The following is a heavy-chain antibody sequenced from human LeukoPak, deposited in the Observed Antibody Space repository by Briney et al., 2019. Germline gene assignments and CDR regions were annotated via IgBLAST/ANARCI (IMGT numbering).Heavy chain of an antibody. CDR1: GFTFSSYA. CDR3: AELGITMIGGV. CDR2: ISYDGSNK. J-gene: IGHJ6*04. Sequence: GGSLRLSCAASGFTFSSYAMHWVRQAPGKGLEWVAVISYDGSNKYYADSVKGRFTISRDNAKNSLYLQMNSLRAEDTAVYYCAELGITMIGGVWGKGATVTISS. D-gene: IGHD3-10*02. V-gene: IGHV3-30*04.